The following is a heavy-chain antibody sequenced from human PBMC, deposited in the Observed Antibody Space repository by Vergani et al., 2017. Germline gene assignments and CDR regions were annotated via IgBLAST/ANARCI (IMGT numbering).Heavy chain of an antibody. CDR3: ARHLAYCGGDCYPYYYGMDV. J-gene: IGHJ6*02. CDR2: IYYSGST. CDR1: GDSISSSSYY. V-gene: IGHV4-39*01. Sequence: QLQLQESGPGLVKPSETLSLTCTVSGDSISSSSYYWGWIRQPPGKGLEWIGSIYYSGSTNYNPSPKSRVTISVDTSKTQFSLKLSSVTAADTAVYYCARHLAYCGGDCYPYYYGMDVWGQGTTVTVSS. D-gene: IGHD2-21*02.